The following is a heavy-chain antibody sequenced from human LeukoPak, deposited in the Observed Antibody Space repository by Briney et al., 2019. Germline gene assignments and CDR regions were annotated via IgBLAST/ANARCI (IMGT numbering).Heavy chain of an antibody. CDR3: AKGGSGWLHDAFDI. V-gene: IGHV3-48*03. D-gene: IGHD6-19*01. CDR2: ISSSGSTI. CDR1: GFTFSSYE. Sequence: GGSLRLSCAASGFTFSSYEMNWVRQAPGKGLEWVSYISSSGSTIYYADSVKGRFTISRDNAKNSLYLQMNSLRAEDMALYYCAKGGSGWLHDAFDIWGQGTMVTVSS. J-gene: IGHJ3*02.